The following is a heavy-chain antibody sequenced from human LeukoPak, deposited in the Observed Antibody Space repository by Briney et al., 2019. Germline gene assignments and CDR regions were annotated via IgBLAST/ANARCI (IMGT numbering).Heavy chain of an antibody. CDR3: ARGSIVVVPAEAYYYGMDV. V-gene: IGHV4-34*01. J-gene: IGHJ6*02. D-gene: IGHD2-2*01. CDR2: INHSGST. Sequence: SETLSLTWAVYGGSFSGYYWSWIRQPPGKGLEWIGEINHSGSTNYNPSLKSRVTISVDTSKNQFSLKLSSVTAADTAVYYCARGSIVVVPAEAYYYGMDVWGQGTTVTVSS. CDR1: GGSFSGYY.